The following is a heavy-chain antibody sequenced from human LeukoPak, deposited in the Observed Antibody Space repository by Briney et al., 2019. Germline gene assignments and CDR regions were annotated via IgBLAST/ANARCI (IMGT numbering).Heavy chain of an antibody. CDR2: IYHSGST. J-gene: IGHJ3*02. Sequence: PSETLSLTCTVSGGSISSSSYYWGWIRQPPGKGLEWIGSIYHSGSTYYNPSLKSRVTISVDTSKNQFSLKLSSVTAADTAVYYCARSPQGSSGWRDAFDIWGQGTMVTVSS. V-gene: IGHV4-39*07. D-gene: IGHD6-19*01. CDR1: GGSISSSSYY. CDR3: ARSPQGSSGWRDAFDI.